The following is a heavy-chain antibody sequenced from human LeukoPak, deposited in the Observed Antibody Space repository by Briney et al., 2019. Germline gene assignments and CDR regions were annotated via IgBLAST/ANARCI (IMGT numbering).Heavy chain of an antibody. CDR3: AKRAPYTVATDY. CDR2: ISYDGSNK. CDR1: GFTFSSYA. V-gene: IGHV3-30-3*02. J-gene: IGHJ4*02. D-gene: IGHD4-17*01. Sequence: GGSLRLSCAASGFTFSSYAMHWVRQAPGKGLEWVAVISYDGSNKYYADSVKGRFTISRDNSKNTLYLQMNSLRAEDTAVYYCAKRAPYTVATDYWGQGTLVTVSS.